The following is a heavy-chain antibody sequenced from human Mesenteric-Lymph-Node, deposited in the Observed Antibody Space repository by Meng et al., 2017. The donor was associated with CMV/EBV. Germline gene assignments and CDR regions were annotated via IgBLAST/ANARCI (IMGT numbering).Heavy chain of an antibody. Sequence: SETLSLTCTVSGGSISSGGYYWSWIRQHPGKGLEWIGYIYYSGSTYYNPSLKSRVTISVDTSKNQFSLKLSSVTAADTAVYYCARRLTGGYYRRLNQINWFDPWGQGTLVTVSS. D-gene: IGHD3-3*01. CDR2: IYYSGST. J-gene: IGHJ5*02. V-gene: IGHV4-31*03. CDR1: GGSISSGGYY. CDR3: ARRLTGGYYRRLNQINWFDP.